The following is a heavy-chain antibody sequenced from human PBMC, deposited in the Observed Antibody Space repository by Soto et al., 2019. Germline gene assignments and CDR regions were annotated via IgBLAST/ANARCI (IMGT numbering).Heavy chain of an antibody. V-gene: IGHV4-59*01. D-gene: IGHD3-16*01. CDR3: ARAWGGHVEDY. J-gene: IGHJ4*02. Sequence: QVQLQESGPGLVKPSETLSLTCTVSGGSISSYYWSWIRQPPGKGLEWIGYIYYSGSTNYNPSLKSRVTISVDTSKNQFALKLSSVTAADTAVYYCARAWGGHVEDYWSQGTLVTVSS. CDR2: IYYSGST. CDR1: GGSISSYY.